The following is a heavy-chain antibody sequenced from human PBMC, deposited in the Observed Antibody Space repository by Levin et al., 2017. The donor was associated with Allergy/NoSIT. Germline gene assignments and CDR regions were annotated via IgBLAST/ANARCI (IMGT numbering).Heavy chain of an antibody. D-gene: IGHD3-9*01. CDR2: IYYSGST. CDR1: GGSISSYY. Sequence: TASETLSLTCTVSGGSISSYYWSWIRQPPGKGLEWIGYIYYSGSTNYNPSLKSRVTISVDTSKNQFSLKLSSVTAADTAVYYCARGQDYDILTGDRYYFDYWGQGTLVTVSS. J-gene: IGHJ4*02. CDR3: ARGQDYDILTGDRYYFDY. V-gene: IGHV4-59*01.